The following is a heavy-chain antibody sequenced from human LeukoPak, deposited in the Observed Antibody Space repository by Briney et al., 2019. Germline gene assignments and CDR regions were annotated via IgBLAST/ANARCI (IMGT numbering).Heavy chain of an antibody. CDR3: VKGVYDYGYFDY. V-gene: IGHV3-74*01. J-gene: IGHJ4*02. CDR2: INSDGSTT. D-gene: IGHD4/OR15-4a*01. Sequence: GGSLRLSCAASGLTFSSYWMHWVRQAPGKGLVWVSRINSDGSTTTYADSVKGRFTISRDNAMNTLYLQMNSLRAEDTAVYYCVKGVYDYGYFDYWGQGTLVTVSS. CDR1: GLTFSSYW.